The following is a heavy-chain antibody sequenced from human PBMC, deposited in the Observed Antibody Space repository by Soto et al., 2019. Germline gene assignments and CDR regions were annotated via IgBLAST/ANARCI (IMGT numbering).Heavy chain of an antibody. V-gene: IGHV2-26*01. CDR1: GFSLSNARMG. CDR2: IFSNDEK. J-gene: IGHJ6*02. D-gene: IGHD2-15*01. CDR3: ARIPRARYCSGGSCYYYYGMDV. Sequence: QVTLKESGPVLVKPTETLTLTCTVSGFSLSNARMGVSWIRQPPGKALEWLAHIFSNDEKSYSTSLKSRLTISKDTSKSQVVLTMTNMDPVDTATYYCARIPRARYCSGGSCYYYYGMDVWGQGTTVTVSS.